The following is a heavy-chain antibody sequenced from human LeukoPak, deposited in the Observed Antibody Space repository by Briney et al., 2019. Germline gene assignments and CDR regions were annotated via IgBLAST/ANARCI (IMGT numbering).Heavy chain of an antibody. V-gene: IGHV4-59*01. Sequence: PSETLSLTCTVSGGYISSYYWSWIRQPPGRGLEWIGYIYYSGSTNYNPSLKSRVTISVGTSKNQFSLKLSSVTAADTAVYYCARDGGYSYGPTPFDYWGQGTLVTVSS. CDR2: IYYSGST. CDR3: ARDGGYSYGPTPFDY. CDR1: GGYISSYY. J-gene: IGHJ4*02. D-gene: IGHD5-18*01.